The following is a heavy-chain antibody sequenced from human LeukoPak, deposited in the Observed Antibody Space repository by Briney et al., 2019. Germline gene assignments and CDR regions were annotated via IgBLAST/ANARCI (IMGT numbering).Heavy chain of an antibody. CDR2: IYYSGST. Sequence: SETLSLTCTVSGGSISSYYWSWIRQPPGKGLEWIGYIYYSGSTNYNPSLKSRVTISVDTSKNQFSLKLSSVTAADTAVYYCAQSDDDSSGLDYWGQGTLVTVSS. J-gene: IGHJ4*02. D-gene: IGHD3-22*01. CDR1: GGSISSYY. V-gene: IGHV4-59*01. CDR3: AQSDDDSSGLDY.